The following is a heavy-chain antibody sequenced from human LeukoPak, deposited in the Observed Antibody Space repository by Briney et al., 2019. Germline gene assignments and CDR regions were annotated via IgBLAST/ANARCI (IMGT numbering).Heavy chain of an antibody. CDR2: IFYTGST. J-gene: IGHJ4*02. CDR1: GGSISSSSYY. CDR3: ASRMNY. D-gene: IGHD2-8*01. V-gene: IGHV4-39*01. Sequence: SETLSLTCTVSGGSISSSSYYWGWIRQPPGKGLEWIGSIFYTGSTYYNPSLKSRVSISVDASKNQFSLNLSSVTAADTAVYYCASRMNYWGQGTLVTVSS.